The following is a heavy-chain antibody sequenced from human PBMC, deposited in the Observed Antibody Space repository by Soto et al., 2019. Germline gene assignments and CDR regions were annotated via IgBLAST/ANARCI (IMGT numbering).Heavy chain of an antibody. Sequence: PSETLSLTGTVSGGSVSSGSYYWSWIRQPPGKGLEWIGYIYYSGSTNYNPSLKSRVTISVDTSKNPFSLKLSSVTAADAAVYSCASVRYRSGGSCSPQGYRMDVWGQGTTVTVSS. CDR2: IYYSGST. CDR1: GGSVSSGSYY. D-gene: IGHD2-15*01. J-gene: IGHJ6*02. V-gene: IGHV4-61*01. CDR3: ASVRYRSGGSCSPQGYRMDV.